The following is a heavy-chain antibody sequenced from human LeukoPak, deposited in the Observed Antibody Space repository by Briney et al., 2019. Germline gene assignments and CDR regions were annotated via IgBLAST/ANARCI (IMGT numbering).Heavy chain of an antibody. J-gene: IGHJ5*02. CDR3: ARGEPAGNWFDP. V-gene: IGHV4-34*01. D-gene: IGHD6-19*01. CDR2: IHHSGST. CDR1: GESFSDCY. Sequence: SETLSLTCAVYGESFSDCYWNWVRQPPGKGLEWIGEIHHSGSTDYNPSLKSRVTISVDTSKNQFSLKLNSVTAADAAVYYCARGEPAGNWFDPWGQGTLVTVSS.